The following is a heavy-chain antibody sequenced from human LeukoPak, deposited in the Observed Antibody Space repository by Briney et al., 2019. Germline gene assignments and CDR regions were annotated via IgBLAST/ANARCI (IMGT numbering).Heavy chain of an antibody. CDR3: ARDLDSTGRWDTDY. V-gene: IGHV3-23*01. D-gene: IGHD6-19*01. Sequence: GGSLRLSCAASGFTFSSYAMSWVRQAPGKGLEWVSAISGSGGSTYYADSVKGRFTISRDNSKNTLYLQMNSLRAEDTALYYCARDLDSTGRWDTDYWGQGTLVTVSS. J-gene: IGHJ4*02. CDR2: ISGSGGST. CDR1: GFTFSSYA.